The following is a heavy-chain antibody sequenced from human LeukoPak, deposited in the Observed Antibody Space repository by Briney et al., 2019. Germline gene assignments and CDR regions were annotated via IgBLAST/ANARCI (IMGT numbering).Heavy chain of an antibody. V-gene: IGHV3-7*03. CDR1: GFAFSSYW. Sequence: GGSLRLSCAASGFAFSSYWMSWVRQAPGKGLEWVANIKRDGSEKYYVDSVKGRFTISRDNAKNSLYLQMNSLRAEDTAVYYCARGYSYGYDDYWGQGTLVTVSS. CDR3: ARGYSYGYDDY. CDR2: IKRDGSEK. J-gene: IGHJ4*02. D-gene: IGHD5-18*01.